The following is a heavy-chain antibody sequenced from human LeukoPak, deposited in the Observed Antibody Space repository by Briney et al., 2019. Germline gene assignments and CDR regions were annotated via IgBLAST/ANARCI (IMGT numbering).Heavy chain of an antibody. V-gene: IGHV3-66*01. D-gene: IGHD3-10*02. CDR1: GITVSNSY. CDR3: AELGITMIGGV. CDR2: FYSGGST. Sequence: PGGSLRLSCVASGITVSNSYMSWVRQAPGKGLEWVSVFYSGGSTYYADSVRGRFTISRDNAKNSLYLQMNSLRAEDTAVYYCAELGITMIGGVWGKGTTVTISS. J-gene: IGHJ6*04.